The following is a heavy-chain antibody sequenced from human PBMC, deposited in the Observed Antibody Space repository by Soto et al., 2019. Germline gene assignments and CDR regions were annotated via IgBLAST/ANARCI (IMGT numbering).Heavy chain of an antibody. CDR2: ISGSGGST. D-gene: IGHD3-22*01. CDR1: GFTFGPFW. J-gene: IGHJ4*02. V-gene: IGHV3-23*01. Sequence: GGSLRRSCAASGFTFGPFWMHWVRQAPGKGLEWVSAISGSGGSTYYADSVKGRFTISRDNSKNALYLQMNSLRAEDTAVYYCAKGSSSGYSVDYWGQGT. CDR3: AKGSSSGYSVDY.